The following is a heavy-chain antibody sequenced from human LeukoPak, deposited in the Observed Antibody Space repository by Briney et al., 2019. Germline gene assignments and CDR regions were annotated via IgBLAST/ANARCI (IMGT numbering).Heavy chain of an antibody. CDR2: INHSGST. V-gene: IGHV4-34*01. CDR3: ARGREGYSYAVDY. J-gene: IGHJ4*02. Sequence: KPSETLSLTCAVYGGSFSGYYWSWIRQPPGKGLEWIGEINHSGSTIYNPSLKSRVTISVDTSKNQFSLKLSSVTAADTAVYYCARGREGYSYAVDYWAREPWSPSPQ. CDR1: GGSFSGYY. D-gene: IGHD5-18*01.